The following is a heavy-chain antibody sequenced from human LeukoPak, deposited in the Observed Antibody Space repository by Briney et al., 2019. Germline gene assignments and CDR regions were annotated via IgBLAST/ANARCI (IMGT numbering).Heavy chain of an antibody. Sequence: SETLSLTCTVSGGSISSYYWSWIRQPPGKGLEWIGYIYYSGSTNYNPSLKSRVTISVDTSKNQFSLKLSSVTAADTAVYYCAARGYDFWSGQGDFDYWGQGTLVTVSS. V-gene: IGHV4-59*01. CDR2: IYYSGST. J-gene: IGHJ4*02. CDR1: GGSISSYY. CDR3: AARGYDFWSGQGDFDY. D-gene: IGHD3-3*01.